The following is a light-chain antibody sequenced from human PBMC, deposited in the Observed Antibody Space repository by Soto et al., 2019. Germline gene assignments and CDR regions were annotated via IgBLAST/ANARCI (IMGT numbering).Light chain of an antibody. CDR2: KAS. CDR1: QSISSW. CDR3: HQYLSYSIT. V-gene: IGKV1-5*03. J-gene: IGKJ4*01. Sequence: DIQMTQSPSTLSASVGDRVTITCRASQSISSWLAWYQQKPGKAPKLLIYKASSLESGVPSRFTVNESGREFKLSIIILQQDAVATDDGHQYLSYSITFGGGTKVEMK.